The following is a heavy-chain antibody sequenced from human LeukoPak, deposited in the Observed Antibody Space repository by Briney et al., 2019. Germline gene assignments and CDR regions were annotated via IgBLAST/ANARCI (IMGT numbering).Heavy chain of an antibody. J-gene: IGHJ6*02. Sequence: GGSLRLSCAASGFTFTNYWMSWVRQAPGKGLEWVSSISSSSSYIYYADSVKGRFTISRDNAKNSLYLQMNSLRAEDTAVYYCARDRLGYCSSTSCYRSSHMDVWGQGTTVTVSS. CDR2: ISSSSSYI. D-gene: IGHD2-2*01. CDR1: GFTFTNYW. CDR3: ARDRLGYCSSTSCYRSSHMDV. V-gene: IGHV3-21*01.